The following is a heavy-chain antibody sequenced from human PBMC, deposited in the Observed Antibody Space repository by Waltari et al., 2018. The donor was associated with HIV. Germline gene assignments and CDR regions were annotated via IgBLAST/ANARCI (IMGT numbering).Heavy chain of an antibody. CDR3: AKDHSDYGVLSYALDV. CDR2: ISGSGEST. CDR1: GRKFSNFA. J-gene: IGHJ3*01. V-gene: IGHV3-23*01. Sequence: EVQLLQSGGGLLQPGGSLGRSCAASGRKFSNFAMTWVRQSPGKGLEWVVFISGSGESTFYADSVKGRVTISRDNSKNTLYLQLNSLRVEDTAVYYCAKDHSDYGVLSYALDVCGRGTMVTVSS. D-gene: IGHD4-4*01.